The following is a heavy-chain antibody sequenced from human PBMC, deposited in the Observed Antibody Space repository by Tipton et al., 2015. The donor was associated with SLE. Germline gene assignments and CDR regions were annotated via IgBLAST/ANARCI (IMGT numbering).Heavy chain of an antibody. D-gene: IGHD6-13*01. CDR1: GFTFSSYE. J-gene: IGHJ4*02. CDR3: TTRRIAAAGTDY. CDR2: IKSKTDGGTT. V-gene: IGHV3-15*01. Sequence: SLRLSCAASGFTFSSYEMSWVRQAPGKGLEWVGRIKSKTDGGTTDYAAPVKGRFTISRDDSKNTLYLQMNSLKTEDTAVYYCTTRRIAAAGTDYWGQGTLVTVSS.